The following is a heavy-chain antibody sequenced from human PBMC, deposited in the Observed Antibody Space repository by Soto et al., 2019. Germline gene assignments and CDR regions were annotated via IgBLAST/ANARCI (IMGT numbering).Heavy chain of an antibody. CDR2: IKQDGSEK. CDR3: AREAGNFWSGYPD. V-gene: IGHV3-7*01. Sequence: EVQLVESGGGLVQPGGSLRLSCAASGFTFSSYWMSWVRQAPGKGLEWVANIKQDGSEKYYVDSVKGRFTISRDNAKNSLYLQMNSLRAEDTAVYYCAREAGNFWSGYPDWGRGTLVTVSS. J-gene: IGHJ4*02. CDR1: GFTFSSYW. D-gene: IGHD3-3*01.